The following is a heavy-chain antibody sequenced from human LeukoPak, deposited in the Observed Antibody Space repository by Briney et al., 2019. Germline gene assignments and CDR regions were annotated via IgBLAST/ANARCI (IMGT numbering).Heavy chain of an antibody. Sequence: ASVKVSCKASGYTFTSYGISWVRQAPGQGLEWMGWISAYNGNTNYAQKLQGRVTMTTDTSTSTAYMELRSLRSDDTAVYHCARKPPPYCSGGSCYLNELLFDYWGQGTLVTVSS. J-gene: IGHJ4*02. D-gene: IGHD2-15*01. CDR1: GYTFTSYG. V-gene: IGHV1-18*01. CDR2: ISAYNGNT. CDR3: ARKPPPYCSGGSCYLNELLFDY.